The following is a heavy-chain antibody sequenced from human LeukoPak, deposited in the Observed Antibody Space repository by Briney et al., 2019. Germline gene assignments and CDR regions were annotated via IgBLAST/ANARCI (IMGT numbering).Heavy chain of an antibody. CDR3: AVRGWVSRDFDI. J-gene: IGHJ3*02. Sequence: SDTLSLTCTVSCGSISSYYGRWIRQPPGKALEGIVYIYYSGSTNYNPSLKSRVTISVDTSKNQFSLKLSSVTAADTAVYYCAVRGWVSRDFDIWGQGRMVTVSA. V-gene: IGHV4-59*08. CDR1: CGSISSYY. D-gene: IGHD3-10*02. CDR2: IYYSGST.